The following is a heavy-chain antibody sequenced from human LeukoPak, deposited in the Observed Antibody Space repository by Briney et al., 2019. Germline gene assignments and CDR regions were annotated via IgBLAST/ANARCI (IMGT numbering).Heavy chain of an antibody. J-gene: IGHJ6*03. CDR2: MNPNSGNT. CDR3: ARGRVVPAALIYYYYYMDG. V-gene: IGHV1-8*01. Sequence: ASVKVSCKASGYTFTSYDINWVRQAAGQGLEWMGWMNPNSGNTGYAQKFQGRVSMTRNTSISTAYMELSSLRSEDTAVYYCARGRVVPAALIYYYYYMDGWGKGTTVTVS. D-gene: IGHD2-2*01. CDR1: GYTFTSYD.